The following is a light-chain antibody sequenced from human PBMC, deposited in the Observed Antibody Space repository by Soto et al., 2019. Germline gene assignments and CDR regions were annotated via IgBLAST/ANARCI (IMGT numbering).Light chain of an antibody. CDR1: ISDVCTYDY. Sequence: QSALTHPPSASRSPGESFTFSFTGTISDVCTYDYVSCYQQYQGKAPNLLIYRVTRRPSGVPARFSGSKSGNKADLTVSGLQAEDEAYYYCSSYAGRSMYVFRTGTRSPS. CDR2: RVT. CDR3: SSYAGRSMYV. J-gene: IGLJ1*01. V-gene: IGLV2-8*01.